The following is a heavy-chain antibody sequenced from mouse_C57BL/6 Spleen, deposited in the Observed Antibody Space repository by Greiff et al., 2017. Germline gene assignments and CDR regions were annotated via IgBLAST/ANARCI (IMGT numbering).Heavy chain of an antibody. CDR1: GYTFTDYD. CDR3: ARPTQYAMDY. V-gene: IGHV1-19*01. J-gene: IGHJ4*01. Sequence: VQLKQSGPVLAKPGASVKMSCKASGYTFTDYDMNWVKQSNGKRLEWIGVINPYNGGTSSNEKFKGKATLTVDKSSSPAYMELHSLTSEDSAVYYCARPTQYAMDYGGQGTSVTVSS. CDR2: INPYNGGT.